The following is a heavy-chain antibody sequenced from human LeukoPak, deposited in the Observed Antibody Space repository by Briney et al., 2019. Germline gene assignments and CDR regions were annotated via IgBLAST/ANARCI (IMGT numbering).Heavy chain of an antibody. CDR3: ARDGIRTSPYYYDSSGYSSA. J-gene: IGHJ4*02. Sequence: PGGSLRLSCAASGFTFSDYYMSWIRQAPGKGLEWVSYISSSGSTIYYADSVKGRFTISRDNAKNSLYLQMNSLRAEDTAVYYCARDGIRTSPYYYDSSGYSSAWGQGTLVTVSS. CDR1: GFTFSDYY. D-gene: IGHD3-22*01. CDR2: ISSSGSTI. V-gene: IGHV3-11*01.